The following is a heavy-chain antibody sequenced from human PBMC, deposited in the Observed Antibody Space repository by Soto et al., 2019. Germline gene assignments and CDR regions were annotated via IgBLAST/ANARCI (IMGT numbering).Heavy chain of an antibody. CDR2: IYPGDSDT. J-gene: IGHJ6*02. D-gene: IGHD3-3*01. Sequence: PGESLKICCKGSGYSFTSYRIGWVRQMPGKGLEWMGIIYPGDSDTRYSPSFQGQVTISADKPISTAYLQWSSLKASDTAMYYCARRSSHYDLWSGYRHYYYGVHVPGQATPVTGSS. V-gene: IGHV5-51*01. CDR1: GYSFTSYR. CDR3: ARRSSHYDLWSGYRHYYYGVHV.